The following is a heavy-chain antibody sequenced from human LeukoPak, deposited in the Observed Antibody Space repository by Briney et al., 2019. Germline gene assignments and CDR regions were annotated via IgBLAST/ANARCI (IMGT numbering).Heavy chain of an antibody. V-gene: IGHV1-46*01. CDR3: ARGAYYYDSSGYPVEYFDL. Sequence: GASVKVSCKASGYTFTSYYMHWVRQAPGQGLEWMGIINPSGGSTSYAQKFQGRVTMTRDTSTSTVYMELSSLRSEDTAVYYCARGAYYYDSSGYPVEYFDLWGRGTLVTVSS. J-gene: IGHJ2*01. CDR1: GYTFTSYY. CDR2: INPSGGST. D-gene: IGHD3-22*01.